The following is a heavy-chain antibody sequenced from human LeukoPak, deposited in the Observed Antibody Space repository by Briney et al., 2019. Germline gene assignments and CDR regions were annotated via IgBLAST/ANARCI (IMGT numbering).Heavy chain of an antibody. J-gene: IGHJ4*02. D-gene: IGHD3-10*01. CDR3: ARVWFGECIDY. V-gene: IGHV3-33*01. CDR2: IWYDGSNK. Sequence: GGSLRLSCAASGFTFSSYGMHWVRQAPGKGLEWVAVIWYDGSNKYYADSVKGRFTISRDNSKNTLYLQMNSLRAEDTAVYYCARVWFGECIDYWGQGTLVTVSS. CDR1: GFTFSSYG.